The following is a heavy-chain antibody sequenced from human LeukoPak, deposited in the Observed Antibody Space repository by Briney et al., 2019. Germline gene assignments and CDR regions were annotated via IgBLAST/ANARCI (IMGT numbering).Heavy chain of an antibody. J-gene: IGHJ4*02. CDR2: ISSSSSYI. CDR1: GFTVSSNY. D-gene: IGHD6-19*01. V-gene: IGHV3-21*01. CDR3: ARDWGLHSSGWYTFDY. Sequence: AGGSLRLSCAASGFTVSSNYMSWVRQAPGKGLEWVSSISSSSSYIYYADSVKGRFTISRDNAKNSLYLQMNSLRAEDTAVYYCARDWGLHSSGWYTFDYWGQGTLVTVSS.